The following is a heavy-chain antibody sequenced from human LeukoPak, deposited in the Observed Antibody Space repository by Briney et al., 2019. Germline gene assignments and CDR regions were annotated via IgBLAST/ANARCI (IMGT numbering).Heavy chain of an antibody. CDR3: ATERITMVRGVITYYYYMDV. Sequence: GASVTVSCKVSVYTLTELSMHWVRQAPGKGGEWMGGFDPEDGETIYAQKFQGRVTMTEDTSTDTAYMELSSLRSEDTAVYYCATERITMVRGVITYYYYMDVWGKGTTVTVSS. CDR2: FDPEDGET. J-gene: IGHJ6*03. V-gene: IGHV1-24*01. CDR1: VYTLTELS. D-gene: IGHD3-10*01.